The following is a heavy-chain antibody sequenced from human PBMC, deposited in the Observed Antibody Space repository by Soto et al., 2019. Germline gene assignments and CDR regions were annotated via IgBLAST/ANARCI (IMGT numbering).Heavy chain of an antibody. V-gene: IGHV3-21*01. CDR3: ARDQVAGTRYFDL. Sequence: EVQLVESGGGLVKPAGSLRLSCAASGFTFSSYSMSWVRQAPGKGLEWVSSISSSSSYIYYADSVKGRFTISRDNAKNSLYLQMNSLRAEDTAVYYCARDQVAGTRYFDLWGRGTLVTVSS. CDR1: GFTFSSYS. J-gene: IGHJ2*01. CDR2: ISSSSSYI. D-gene: IGHD6-19*01.